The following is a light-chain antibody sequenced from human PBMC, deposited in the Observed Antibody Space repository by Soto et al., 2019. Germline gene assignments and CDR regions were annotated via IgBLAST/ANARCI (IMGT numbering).Light chain of an antibody. Sequence: QSALTQPASVSGSPGQSITISCTGTSSDIGDYNYVSWYQQHPGKAPKLMIYEVSNRPSGVSDRFSGSKSGNTASLTISGLQAEDEADSYCTSYTSSSTYVFGTGTKLTVL. CDR1: SSDIGDYNY. CDR2: EVS. CDR3: TSYTSSSTYV. J-gene: IGLJ1*01. V-gene: IGLV2-14*01.